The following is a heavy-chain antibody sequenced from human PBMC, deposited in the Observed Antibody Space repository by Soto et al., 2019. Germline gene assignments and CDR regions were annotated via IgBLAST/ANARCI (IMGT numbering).Heavy chain of an antibody. J-gene: IGHJ4*02. Sequence: EVQLLESGGGLVQPGGSLRLSCAASGFTFSSYAMSWFRQAPGKGLEWVSTISGSGTGTYYAYSVTGRFTISRDNSKNTLYLQMNSLRAEDTAVYYCAKRGRGAVAFDYWGQGTLVTVSS. CDR3: AKRGRGAVAFDY. CDR2: ISGSGTGT. D-gene: IGHD6-19*01. V-gene: IGHV3-23*01. CDR1: GFTFSSYA.